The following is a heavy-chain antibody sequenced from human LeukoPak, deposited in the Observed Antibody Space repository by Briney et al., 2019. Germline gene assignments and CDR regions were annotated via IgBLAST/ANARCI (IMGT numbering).Heavy chain of an antibody. CDR1: GGSISSYY. V-gene: IGHV4-59*01. CDR2: IYYSGST. CDR3: ARASYYDSSGYLFDY. D-gene: IGHD3-22*01. J-gene: IGHJ4*02. Sequence: PSETLSLTCTVSGGSISSYYWSWIRQPPGKGLEWIGYIYYSGSTNYNPSLKSRVTISVDTSKNQFSLKLSSVTAADTAVYYCARASYYDSSGYLFDYRGQGTLVTVSS.